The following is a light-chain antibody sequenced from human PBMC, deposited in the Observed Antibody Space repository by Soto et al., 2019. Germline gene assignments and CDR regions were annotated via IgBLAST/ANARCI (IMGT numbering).Light chain of an antibody. J-gene: IGKJ4*01. V-gene: IGKV3-11*01. Sequence: EIELTQSPATLSLSPGERATLSCRASQSVSSYLAWYQQKPGQAPRLLIYDASNRATGIPARFSGSGSGTDFTLTISSLEPEDFAVYYCQQRSNWGLTFGGGTKVEIK. CDR2: DAS. CDR3: QQRSNWGLT. CDR1: QSVSSY.